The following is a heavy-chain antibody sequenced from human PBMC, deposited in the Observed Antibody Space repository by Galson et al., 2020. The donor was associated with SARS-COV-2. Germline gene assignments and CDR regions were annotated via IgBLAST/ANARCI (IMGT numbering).Heavy chain of an antibody. V-gene: IGHV3-74*01. CDR3: AGALAI. CDR2: NKSEGNII. J-gene: IGHJ4*02. Sequence: GESPKTHRAAPWFALHNLWLHLVRQTPGQGPEWVSRNKSEGNIITYADSVKGRIHISIDNAKNTLYLQMNSLRYDDTALYYCAGALAIWGQGTLVTVSS. CDR1: WFALHNLW.